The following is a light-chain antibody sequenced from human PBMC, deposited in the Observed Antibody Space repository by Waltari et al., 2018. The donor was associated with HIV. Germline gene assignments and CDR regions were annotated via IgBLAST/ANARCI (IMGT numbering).Light chain of an antibody. CDR2: GNN. CDR3: QSYDSSLSGSV. CDR1: SSNIGAGYD. Sequence: QSVLTQPPSVSGAPGQRVPIPCTGSSSNIGAGYDVHWYQQLPGTAPKLLIYGNNNRPSGVPDRFSGSKSGTSASLAITGLQAEDEADYYCQSYDSSLSGSVFGGGTKLTVL. V-gene: IGLV1-40*01. J-gene: IGLJ3*02.